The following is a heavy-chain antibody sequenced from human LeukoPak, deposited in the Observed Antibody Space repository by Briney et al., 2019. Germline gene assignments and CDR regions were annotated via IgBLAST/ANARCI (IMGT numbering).Heavy chain of an antibody. D-gene: IGHD3-22*01. J-gene: IGHJ4*02. CDR3: AKGHGDSDGYYYYDH. Sequence: GGSLRLSCAASGFTFNSYAMSWVRQTPGKGLEWVSSISGSGGKTYYTGSVKGRFSISRDNSNKMVYLQMNRLRVEDTALYYCAKGHGDSDGYYYYDHWGQGTLVTVSS. CDR2: ISGSGGKT. V-gene: IGHV3-23*01. CDR1: GFTFNSYA.